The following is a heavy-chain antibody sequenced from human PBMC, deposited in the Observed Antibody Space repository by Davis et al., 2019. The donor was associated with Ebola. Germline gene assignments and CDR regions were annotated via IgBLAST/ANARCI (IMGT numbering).Heavy chain of an antibody. CDR3: ERAQFPTTSDH. CDR1: GYTFTNYG. CDR2: INPHNGNT. D-gene: IGHD1-1*01. Sequence: AASVKVSCKASGYTFTNYGITWVRQAPGQGLEWMGWINPHNGNTNYGQNVQGRVIMTSDTATTTAYMEVGSLRSDDTAVYYCERAQFPTTSDHWGQGTLVTVSS. V-gene: IGHV1-18*04. J-gene: IGHJ4*02.